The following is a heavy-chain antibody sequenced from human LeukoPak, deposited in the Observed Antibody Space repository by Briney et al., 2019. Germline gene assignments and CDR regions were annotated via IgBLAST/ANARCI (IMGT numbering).Heavy chain of an antibody. CDR1: GFTFSDYY. Sequence: GGSLRLSCAASGFTFSDYYMSWIRQAPGKGLEWVSYISSSSSCTNYADSVKGRFTISRDNAKNSLYLQMNSLRAEDTAVYYCARLLYGSGQGWFDPWGQGTLVTVSS. CDR2: ISSSSSCT. D-gene: IGHD3-10*01. CDR3: ARLLYGSGQGWFDP. J-gene: IGHJ5*02. V-gene: IGHV3-11*06.